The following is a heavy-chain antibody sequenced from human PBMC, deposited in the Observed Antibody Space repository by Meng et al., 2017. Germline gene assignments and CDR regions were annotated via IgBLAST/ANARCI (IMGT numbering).Heavy chain of an antibody. CDR3: ARDLRRMVRGVTGFDP. V-gene: IGHV3-30*01. CDR1: GFTFSSYA. Sequence: LSLTCAASGFTFSSYAMHWVRQAPGKGLEWVAVISYDGSNKYYADSVKGRFTISRDNSKNTLYLQMNSLRAEDTAVYYCARDLRRMVRGVTGFDPWGQGTLVTVSS. CDR2: ISYDGSNK. D-gene: IGHD3-10*01. J-gene: IGHJ5*02.